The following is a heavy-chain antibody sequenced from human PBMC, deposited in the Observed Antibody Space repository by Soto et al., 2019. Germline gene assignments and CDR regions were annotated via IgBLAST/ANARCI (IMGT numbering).Heavy chain of an antibody. D-gene: IGHD3-10*01. CDR2: ISAYNGNT. CDR3: ARRGVHVDGLWFGELWGPKSYGMDV. CDR1: GYTFTSYG. Sequence: ASVKVSCKASGYTFTSYGISWVRQAPGQGLEWMGWISAYNGNTNYAQKLQGRVTMTTDTSTSTAYMELRSLRSDDTAVYYCARRGVHVDGLWFGELWGPKSYGMDVWGQGTTVTVSS. V-gene: IGHV1-18*01. J-gene: IGHJ6*02.